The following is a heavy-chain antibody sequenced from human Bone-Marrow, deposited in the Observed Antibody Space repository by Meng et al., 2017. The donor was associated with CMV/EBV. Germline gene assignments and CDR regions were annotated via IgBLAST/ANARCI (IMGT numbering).Heavy chain of an antibody. Sequence: ASVKVSCKDSAYRFTGYYLHWVRQAPGQGLEWMGWINPDSGDTNYAQKFQGRVTGTRDTSISTAYMELTRLTSDDTAVYYCARDYYYDMDVWGQGTTVTGYS. CDR1: AYRFTGYY. CDR2: INPDSGDT. CDR3: ARDYYYDMDV. J-gene: IGHJ6*01. V-gene: IGHV1-2*02.